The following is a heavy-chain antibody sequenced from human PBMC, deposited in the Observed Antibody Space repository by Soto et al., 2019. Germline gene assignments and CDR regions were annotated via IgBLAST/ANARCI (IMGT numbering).Heavy chain of an antibody. CDR1: GVTFSGYA. Sequence: SVKVSCKASGVTFSGYAISWVRQAPGQGLEWMGGIIPIFGTANYAQKFQGRVTITADESTSTAYMELSSLRSEDTAVYYCARVPILYDFWSGSFDYWGQGTLVTVS. J-gene: IGHJ4*02. D-gene: IGHD3-3*01. CDR3: ARVPILYDFWSGSFDY. V-gene: IGHV1-69*13. CDR2: IIPIFGTA.